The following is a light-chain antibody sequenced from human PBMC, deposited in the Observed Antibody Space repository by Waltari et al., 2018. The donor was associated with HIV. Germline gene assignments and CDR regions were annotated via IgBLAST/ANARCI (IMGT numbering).Light chain of an antibody. V-gene: IGLV1-44*01. CDR1: NSNIGGHA. CDR2: SDD. J-gene: IGLJ2*01. CDR3: AAGDDTLNGVI. Sequence: QSVLTQPPSASGVSEENVTLSCSGGNSNIGGHAVSWYQHLPGTAPKLRAYSDDQRPSGLPDRFSGSKSGTSASRAITGLHPDDEAHYYCAAGDDTLNGVIFGGGTKLTV.